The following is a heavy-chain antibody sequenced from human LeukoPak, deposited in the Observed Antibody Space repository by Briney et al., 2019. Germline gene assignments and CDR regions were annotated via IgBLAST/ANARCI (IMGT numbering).Heavy chain of an antibody. D-gene: IGHD4-17*01. V-gene: IGHV4-39*01. CDR1: GGSISSSSYY. CDR2: IYYSGST. J-gene: IGHJ4*02. Sequence: SETLSLTCTVSGGSISSSSYYWGWIRQPPGKGLEWIGSIYYSGSTYYNPSLKSRVTISVDTSKNQFSLKLSSVTAADTAVYYCATLDYGDANFDYWGQGTLVTVSS. CDR3: ATLDYGDANFDY.